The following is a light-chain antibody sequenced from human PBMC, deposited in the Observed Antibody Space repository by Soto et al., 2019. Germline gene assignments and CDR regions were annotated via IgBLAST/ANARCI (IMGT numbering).Light chain of an antibody. V-gene: IGLV2-14*01. CDR2: EVS. J-gene: IGLJ1*01. Sequence: QSALTQPASVSGSPGQSITISCSGTSSDVGGYDYVSWYQQHPGKAPKFMISEVSNRPSGVSNRFSASKSGNTASLTISGLRAEDEADYYCTSYTSSSTYVFGTGTKVTVL. CDR3: TSYTSSSTYV. CDR1: SSDVGGYDY.